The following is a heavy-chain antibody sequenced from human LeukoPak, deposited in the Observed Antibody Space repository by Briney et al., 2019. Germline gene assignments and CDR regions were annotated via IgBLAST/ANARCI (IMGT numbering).Heavy chain of an antibody. CDR2: INPNSGGT. Sequence: GASVKVSCKASGYTFIGSYMHWVQQAPGQGLEWMGWINPNSGGTIFAQKFQGRVTMTRDTSISTAYMELSRLTSDDTAVYYCATEKFGELHPVNWFDPWGQGTLVTVSS. CDR3: ATEKFGELHPVNWFDP. J-gene: IGHJ5*02. D-gene: IGHD3-10*01. CDR1: GYTFIGSY. V-gene: IGHV1-2*02.